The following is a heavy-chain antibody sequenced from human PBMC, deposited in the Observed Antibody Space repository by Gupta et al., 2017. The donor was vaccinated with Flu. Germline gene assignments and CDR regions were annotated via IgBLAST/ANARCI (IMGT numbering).Heavy chain of an antibody. Sequence: QVQLQQWGAGLLKPSETLSLTCAVYGGSFSGYYWSWIRQPPGKGLEWIGEINHSGSTNYNPSLKSRVTISVDTSKSQFSLKLSSVTAADTAVYYCARGSIAARRLVDYWGQGTLVTVSS. CDR3: ARGSIAARRLVDY. D-gene: IGHD6-6*01. V-gene: IGHV4-34*01. CDR2: INHSGST. CDR1: GGSFSGYY. J-gene: IGHJ4*02.